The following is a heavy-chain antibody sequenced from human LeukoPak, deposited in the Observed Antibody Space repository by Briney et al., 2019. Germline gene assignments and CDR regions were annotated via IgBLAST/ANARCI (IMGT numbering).Heavy chain of an antibody. CDR3: ATNRGPTVTTGDDYYYYYGMDV. D-gene: IGHD4-11*01. Sequence: SVKVSCKASGGTFSSYAISWVRQAPGQGLEWMGRIIPIFGIANYAQKFRGRVTITADKSTSTAYMELSSLRSEDTAVYYCATNRGPTVTTGDDYYYYYGMDVWGQGTTVTVSS. J-gene: IGHJ6*02. CDR2: IIPIFGIA. V-gene: IGHV1-69*04. CDR1: GGTFSSYA.